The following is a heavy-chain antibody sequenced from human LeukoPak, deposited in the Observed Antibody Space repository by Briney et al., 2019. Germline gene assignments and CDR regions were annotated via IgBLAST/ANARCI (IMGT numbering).Heavy chain of an antibody. CDR1: GYSFSTYW. CDR3: ARHNLGSYYAFFDP. CDR2: IYPGDSET. V-gene: IGHV5-51*01. Sequence: GESLKISCKGSGYSFSTYWIGWVRQMPGKGLEWMGVIYPGDSETRFSPSFQGQVTMSADKSMSTAYLQWSSLKASDTAMYYCARHNLGSYYAFFDPWGQGTLVTVSS. D-gene: IGHD3-10*01. J-gene: IGHJ5*02.